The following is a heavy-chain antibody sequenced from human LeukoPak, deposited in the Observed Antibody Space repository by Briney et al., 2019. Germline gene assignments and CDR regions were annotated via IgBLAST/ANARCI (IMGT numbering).Heavy chain of an antibody. Sequence: PSETLSLTCTVSGGSISSYYWSWIRQPPGKGLEWIGYIYYSGSTNYNPSLKSRVTISVDTSKNQFSLKLSSVTAADTAVYYCAMGIRGRPSGPLDFDYWGQGTLVTVSS. CDR3: AMGIRGRPSGPLDFDY. CDR2: IYYSGST. J-gene: IGHJ4*02. V-gene: IGHV4-59*08. D-gene: IGHD3-10*01. CDR1: GGSISSYY.